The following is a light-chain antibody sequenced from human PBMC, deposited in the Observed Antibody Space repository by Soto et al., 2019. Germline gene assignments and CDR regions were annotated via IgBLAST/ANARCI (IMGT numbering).Light chain of an antibody. CDR1: NIGSKS. J-gene: IGLJ2*01. Sequence: SYELTQPPSVSVAPGKTARITCGGNNIGSKSVHWYQQKPGHAPVLVIYYDSDRPSGIPERFSGSNSGNTATLTISRVEAGDEADYYCQVWDSSSDHHVVFGGGTQLTVL. CDR3: QVWDSSSDHHVV. V-gene: IGLV3-21*04. CDR2: YDS.